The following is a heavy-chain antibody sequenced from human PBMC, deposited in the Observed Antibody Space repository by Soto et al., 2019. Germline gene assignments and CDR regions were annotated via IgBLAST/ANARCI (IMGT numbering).Heavy chain of an antibody. CDR1: GASINNNDYY. D-gene: IGHD3-22*01. Sequence: SETLSLTCTVSGASINNNDYYWSWIRQTPGKGLEWIGYVYYSGTTDYIPSLKSRLSMSIDKSQNQFTLKLNSVTAADTATYYCARMSYFYDRWYFDLWGRGTLVTVSS. J-gene: IGHJ2*01. V-gene: IGHV4-30-4*01. CDR2: VYYSGTT. CDR3: ARMSYFYDRWYFDL.